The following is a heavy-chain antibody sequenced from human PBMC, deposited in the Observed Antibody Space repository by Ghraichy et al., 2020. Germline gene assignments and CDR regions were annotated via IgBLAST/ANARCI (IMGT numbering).Heavy chain of an antibody. CDR1: GGSISSYY. CDR2: IYYSGST. Sequence: ESLNISCTVSGGSISSYYWSWIRQPPGKGLEWIGYIYYSGSTNYNPSLKSRVTISVDTSKNQFSLKLSSVTAADTAVYYCARHTPRRKGMITFGGASSGDQEDVWGQGTTVTVSS. D-gene: IGHD3-16*01. CDR3: ARHTPRRKGMITFGGASSGDQEDV. J-gene: IGHJ6*02. V-gene: IGHV4-59*08.